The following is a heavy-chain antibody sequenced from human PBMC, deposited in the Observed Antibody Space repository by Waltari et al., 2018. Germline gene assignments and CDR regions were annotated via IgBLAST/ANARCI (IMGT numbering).Heavy chain of an antibody. CDR3: ARLRNDYGGIDALDI. Sequence: QVQLQESGPGLVKPSQTLSLTCSVSGGSITSGIYYWTWIRQPAGKGLEWIGRIYTSGNTDYNPSLKSRVTMSMDTSKNQFSLNLSSVTAADTAVYYCARLRNDYGGIDALDIWGQGTTVTVSS. J-gene: IGHJ3*02. CDR2: IYTSGNT. V-gene: IGHV4-61*02. D-gene: IGHD4-17*01. CDR1: GGSITSGIYY.